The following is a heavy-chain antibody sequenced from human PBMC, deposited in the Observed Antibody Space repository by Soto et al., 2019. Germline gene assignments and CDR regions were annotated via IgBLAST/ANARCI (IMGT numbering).Heavy chain of an antibody. J-gene: IGHJ6*02. CDR3: ARGFTERYFDWLFIPLNSYYYGMDF. CDR1: GGTFSSYA. Sequence: GASVKVSCKASGGTFSSYAISWVRQAPGQGLEWMGGIIPIFGTANYAQKFQGRVTITADESTSTAYMELSSLRSEDTAVYYCARGFTERYFDWLFIPLNSYYYGMDFWGQGTTVTVFS. V-gene: IGHV1-69*13. D-gene: IGHD3-9*01. CDR2: IIPIFGTA.